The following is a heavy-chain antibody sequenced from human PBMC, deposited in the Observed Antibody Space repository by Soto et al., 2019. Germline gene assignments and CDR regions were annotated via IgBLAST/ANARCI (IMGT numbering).Heavy chain of an antibody. D-gene: IGHD3-3*01. J-gene: IGHJ6*02. CDR1: GGTFSSYA. Sequence: SVKVSCKASGGTFSSYAISWVRQAPGQGLEWMGGIIPIFGTANYAQKFQGRVTITADESTSTAYMELSSLRSEDTAVYYCARAPRITIFGVVINYYGMDVWGQGTTVTVSS. CDR3: ARAPRITIFGVVINYYGMDV. V-gene: IGHV1-69*13. CDR2: IIPIFGTA.